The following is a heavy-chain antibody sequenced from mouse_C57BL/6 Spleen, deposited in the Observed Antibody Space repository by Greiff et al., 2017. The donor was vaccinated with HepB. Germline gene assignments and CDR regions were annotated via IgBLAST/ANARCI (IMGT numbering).Heavy chain of an antibody. CDR1: GYAFTNYL. Sequence: QVQLQQSGAELVRPGTSVKVSCKASGYAFTNYLIEWVKQRPGQGLEWIGVINPGSGGTNYNEKFKGKATLTADKSSSTAYMQLSSLTSADSAVYFCARWDYDGYWYFDVWGTGTTVTVSS. V-gene: IGHV1-54*01. J-gene: IGHJ1*03. CDR2: INPGSGGT. D-gene: IGHD2-4*01. CDR3: ARWDYDGYWYFDV.